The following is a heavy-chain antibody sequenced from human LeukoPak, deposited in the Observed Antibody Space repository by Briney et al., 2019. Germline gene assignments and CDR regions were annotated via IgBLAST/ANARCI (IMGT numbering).Heavy chain of an antibody. D-gene: IGHD5-12*01. CDR2: IYYSGST. V-gene: IGHV4-59*01. Sequence: SETLSLTCTVSGGSITGYYWSWIRQPPGKGLEWIGYIYYSGSTNYNPSLKSRVTISVDTSKNQFSLKLSSVTAADTAVYYCARDLGGGYDFWGQGTTVTVSS. J-gene: IGHJ6*02. CDR3: ARDLGGGYDF. CDR1: GGSITGYY.